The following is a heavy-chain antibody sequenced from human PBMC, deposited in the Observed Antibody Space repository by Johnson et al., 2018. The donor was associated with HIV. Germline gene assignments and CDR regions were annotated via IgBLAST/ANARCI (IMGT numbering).Heavy chain of an antibody. CDR1: GFTFDDYG. V-gene: IGHV3-20*04. D-gene: IGHD2-21*01. Sequence: VQLVESGGGVVRPGGSLRLSCEASGFTFDDYGLSWVRQAPGKGLEWVSGINWNGGRTGYADSVKGRFTISRDNAKNSLYLQMNSLRAEDTALYYCARVVVVIAIGGTDAFDIWGQGTMVTVSS. J-gene: IGHJ3*02. CDR2: INWNGGRT. CDR3: ARVVVVIAIGGTDAFDI.